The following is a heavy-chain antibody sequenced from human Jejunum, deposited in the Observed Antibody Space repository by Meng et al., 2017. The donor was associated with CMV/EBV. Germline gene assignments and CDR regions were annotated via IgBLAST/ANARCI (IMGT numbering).Heavy chain of an antibody. CDR2: IGTGSTK. CDR3: VRDPVVSGLDV. V-gene: IGHV3-69-1*01. Sequence: CFPSSAFSLIYNSMSWVRRAPGKGLEWVAYIGTGSTKYYADSLEGRLTVSRDVAKNSLYLQMNSLRGEDTAVYFCVRDPVVSGLDVWGQGTTVTVSS. D-gene: IGHD5/OR15-5a*01. CDR1: AFSLIYNS. J-gene: IGHJ6*02.